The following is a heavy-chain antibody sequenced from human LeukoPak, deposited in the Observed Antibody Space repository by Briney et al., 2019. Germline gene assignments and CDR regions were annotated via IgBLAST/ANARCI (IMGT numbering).Heavy chain of an antibody. CDR2: QKHNASEK. Sequence: GGSLSLSCATSGFTFSTYAMIWLRHAPGQGREWVVNQKHNASEKYSKDSVKGRFTISRANDKNSLYLQMNSLRAEDTAVYYCARVGRSPESVPFDYWGQGTLVTVSS. CDR1: GFTFSTYA. CDR3: ARVGRSPESVPFDY. D-gene: IGHD3-3*01. V-gene: IGHV3-7*01. J-gene: IGHJ4*02.